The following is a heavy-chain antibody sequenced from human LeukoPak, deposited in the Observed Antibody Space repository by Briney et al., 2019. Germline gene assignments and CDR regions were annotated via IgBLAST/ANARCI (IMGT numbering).Heavy chain of an antibody. J-gene: IGHJ3*02. Sequence: ASVKVSCKASGYTFTSYYMHWVRQAPGQGLEWMGWINPNSGGTNYAQKFQGRVTMTRDTSISTAYMELSRLRSDDTAVYYCARGLDNVVVPAAHIWGQGTMVTVSS. D-gene: IGHD2-2*01. CDR1: GYTFTSYY. CDR2: INPNSGGT. CDR3: ARGLDNVVVPAAHI. V-gene: IGHV1-2*02.